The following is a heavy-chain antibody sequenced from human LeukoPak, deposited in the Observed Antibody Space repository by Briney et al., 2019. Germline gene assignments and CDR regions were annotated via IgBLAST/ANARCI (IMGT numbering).Heavy chain of an antibody. J-gene: IGHJ4*02. Sequence: SETLSLTCAVYGGSFSGYYWGWIRQPPGKGLEWIGEINHSGSTNYNPSLKSRVTISVDTSKNQFSLKLSSVTAADTAVYYCARGGDCSGGSCCAYWGQGTLVTVSS. CDR2: INHSGST. CDR3: ARGGDCSGGSCCAY. CDR1: GGSFSGYY. V-gene: IGHV4-34*01. D-gene: IGHD2-15*01.